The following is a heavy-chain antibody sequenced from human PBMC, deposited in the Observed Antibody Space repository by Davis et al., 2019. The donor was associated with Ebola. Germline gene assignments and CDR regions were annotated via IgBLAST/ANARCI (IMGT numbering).Heavy chain of an antibody. D-gene: IGHD1-26*01. V-gene: IGHV3-73*01. Sequence: PGGSLRLSCAASGFTFSDSAMHWVRQASGKGLEWVGRIRSKANSYATAYSASVKGRFTISRDDSKNTVYLQMNSLKTEDTAVYYCTRPEYSGNSQDWGQGTLVTVSS. J-gene: IGHJ4*02. CDR2: IRSKANSYAT. CDR1: GFTFSDSA. CDR3: TRPEYSGNSQD.